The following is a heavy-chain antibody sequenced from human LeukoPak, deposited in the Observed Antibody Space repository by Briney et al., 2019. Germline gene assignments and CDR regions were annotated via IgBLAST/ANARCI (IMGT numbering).Heavy chain of an antibody. CDR3: ARDGYCSGGSCYPLVYSY. D-gene: IGHD2-15*01. CDR2: IIPIFGTA. Sequence: GASVKVSCKASGGTFSSYAISWVRQAPGQGLEWMGGIIPIFGTANYAQKFQGRVTITADESTSTAYMELSSLRSEDTAVYYCARDGYCSGGSCYPLVYSYWGQGTLVTVSS. J-gene: IGHJ4*02. CDR1: GGTFSSYA. V-gene: IGHV1-69*13.